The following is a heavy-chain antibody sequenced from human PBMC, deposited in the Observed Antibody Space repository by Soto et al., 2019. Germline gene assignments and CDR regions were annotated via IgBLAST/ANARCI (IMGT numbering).Heavy chain of an antibody. D-gene: IGHD1-20*01. CDR2: ISSSSSYT. CDR3: ARALTGTTWPDLDWFDP. Sequence: GGSLRLSCAASGFTFSDYYMSWIRQAPGKGLEWVSYISSSSSYTNYADSVKGRFTISRDNAKNSLYLQMNSLRAEDTAVYYCARALTGTTWPDLDWFDPWGQGTLVTVSS. J-gene: IGHJ5*02. CDR1: GFTFSDYY. V-gene: IGHV3-11*05.